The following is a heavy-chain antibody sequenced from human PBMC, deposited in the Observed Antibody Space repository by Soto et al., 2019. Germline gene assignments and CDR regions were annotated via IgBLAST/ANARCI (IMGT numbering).Heavy chain of an antibody. Sequence: KPSETLSLTCTVSNYCISSGYYWGWIRQSPGEGLEWIVSMYHSGTTYYNPSLKIRVTISIDTSKNQFSLKLTSVTSADTAVYFCARVAFGPIDYCGKGPLGTVSS. CDR1: NYCISSGYY. J-gene: IGHJ4*02. CDR3: ARVAFGPIDY. D-gene: IGHD3-3*01. V-gene: IGHV4-38-2*02. CDR2: MYHSGTT.